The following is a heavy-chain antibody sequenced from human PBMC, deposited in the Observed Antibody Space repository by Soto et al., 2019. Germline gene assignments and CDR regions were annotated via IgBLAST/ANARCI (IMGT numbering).Heavy chain of an antibody. D-gene: IGHD1-7*01. CDR3: ERDKMELRAEPHSYGMDV. J-gene: IGHJ6*02. V-gene: IGHV3-30*04. Sequence: GGSLRLSCAASGFPFSTFAMHLVRQAPGKGLECVAVISYDGSNKYYADSVKGRFTIYRDNSKNTLFLQMNSLRTEDTAIYYCERDKMELRAEPHSYGMDVWGQGTRVTVSS. CDR2: ISYDGSNK. CDR1: GFPFSTFA.